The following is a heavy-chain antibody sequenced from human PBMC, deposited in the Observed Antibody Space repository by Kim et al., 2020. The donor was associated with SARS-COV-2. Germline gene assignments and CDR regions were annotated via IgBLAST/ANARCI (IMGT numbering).Heavy chain of an antibody. D-gene: IGHD6-13*01. V-gene: IGHV1-69*13. CDR1: GGTFSSYA. CDR3: ARDRDGYSSSWYIDYYYYGMDV. J-gene: IGHJ6*02. Sequence: SVKVSCKASGGTFSSYAISWVRQAPGQGLEWMGGIIPIFGTANYPQKFQGRVTITADESTSTAYMELSSLRSEDTAVYYCARDRDGYSSSWYIDYYYYGMDVWGQGTTVTVSS. CDR2: IIPIFGTA.